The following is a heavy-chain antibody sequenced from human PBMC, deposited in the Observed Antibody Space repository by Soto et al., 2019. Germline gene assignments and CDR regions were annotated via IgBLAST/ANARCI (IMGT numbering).Heavy chain of an antibody. CDR3: AKNGQPPYYYYGLDV. V-gene: IGHV1-18*01. J-gene: IGHJ6*02. D-gene: IGHD2-8*01. CDR1: TYIFTNYD. Sequence: ASVKVSCKASTYIFTNYDISWVRQAPRQGLEWMGWISGYNGDANYAQRFQGRVSMTIDTSTTTAYMELRTLTPDDTAVYYCAKNGQPPYYYYGLDVWGQGTTVTVSS. CDR2: ISGYNGDA.